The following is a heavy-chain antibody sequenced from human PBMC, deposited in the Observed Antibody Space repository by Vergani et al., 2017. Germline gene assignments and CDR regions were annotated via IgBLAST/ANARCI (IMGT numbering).Heavy chain of an antibody. D-gene: IGHD3-16*01. CDR2: IKQDGSEK. J-gene: IGHJ4*02. CDR3: ARSYTRFDY. V-gene: IGHV3-7*01. CDR1: GFTFSSYW. Sequence: EVQLVESGGGLVQPGGSLRLSCAASGFTFSSYWMSWLRQAPGKGLEWVANIKQDGSEKYYWDSVKGRFTITRDNAENSLYLQMNSLRAEDTAVYYCARSYTRFDYWGQGALVTVSS.